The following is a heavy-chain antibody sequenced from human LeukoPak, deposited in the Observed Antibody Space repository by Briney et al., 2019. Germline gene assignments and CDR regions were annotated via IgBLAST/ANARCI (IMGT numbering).Heavy chain of an antibody. CDR1: GYTFTGYY. D-gene: IGHD2-21*02. CDR2: INPNSGGT. V-gene: IGHV1-2*06. CDR3: ARVNCGGDCYGFDY. Sequence: ASVKVSCKASGYTFTGYYMHWVRQAPGQGLEWMGRINPNSGGTNYAQKLQGRVTMTTDTSTSTAYMELRSLRSDDTAVYYCARVNCGGDCYGFDYWGQGTLVTVSS. J-gene: IGHJ4*02.